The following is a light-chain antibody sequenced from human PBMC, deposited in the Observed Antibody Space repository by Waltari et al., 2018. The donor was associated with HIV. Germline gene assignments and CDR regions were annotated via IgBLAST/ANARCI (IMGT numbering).Light chain of an antibody. CDR3: QQYYSTPFT. V-gene: IGKV4-1*01. CDR1: QSVLYSSNNKNY. J-gene: IGKJ4*01. CDR2: WAS. Sequence: DIVMTPSPDSLVVSLGKRATNNCKSSQSVLYSSNNKNYLAWYQQKPGQPPKLLIYWASTRESGVPDRFSGSGSGTDFTLTISSLQAEDVAVYYCQQYYSTPFTFGGGTKVEIK.